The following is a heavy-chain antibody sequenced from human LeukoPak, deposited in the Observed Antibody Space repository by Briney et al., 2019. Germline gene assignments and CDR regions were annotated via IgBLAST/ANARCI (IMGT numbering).Heavy chain of an antibody. Sequence: PGGSLRLSCAASGFTFSDHYMDWVRQAPGKGLEWVGRTRNKANSYTTEYAASVKGRSTISRDDSKNSLYLQMNSLKTEDTAVYYCARGSGLSAFDYWGQETLVTVSS. CDR2: TRNKANSYTT. D-gene: IGHD2-15*01. CDR3: ARGSGLSAFDY. J-gene: IGHJ4*02. V-gene: IGHV3-72*01. CDR1: GFTFSDHY.